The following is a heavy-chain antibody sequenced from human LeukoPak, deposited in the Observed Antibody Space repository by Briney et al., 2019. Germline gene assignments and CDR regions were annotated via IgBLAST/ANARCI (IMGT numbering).Heavy chain of an antibody. Sequence: GASVKVSCKASGYTFTSYAMNWVRQAPGQGLEWMGWINPNSGGTNYAQKFQGRVTMTRDTSISTAYMELSRLRSDDTAVYYCARDTKLFTMTVDYWGQGTLVTVSS. CDR3: ARDTKLFTMTVDY. CDR2: INPNSGGT. J-gene: IGHJ4*02. D-gene: IGHD3-22*01. CDR1: GYTFTSYA. V-gene: IGHV1-2*02.